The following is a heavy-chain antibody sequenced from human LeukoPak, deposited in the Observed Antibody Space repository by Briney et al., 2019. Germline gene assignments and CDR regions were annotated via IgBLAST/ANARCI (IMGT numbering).Heavy chain of an antibody. Sequence: SETLSLTCTVSGGSISSYYWSWIRQPPGKGLEWIGYIYYSGSTNYNPSLKSRVAISVDTSKNQFSLKLSSVTAADTAVYYCGRSLVVSAGRAGCFDYWGQGTLVTVSS. J-gene: IGHJ4*02. D-gene: IGHD2-2*01. CDR1: GGSISSYY. V-gene: IGHV4-59*01. CDR3: GRSLVVSAGRAGCFDY. CDR2: IYYSGST.